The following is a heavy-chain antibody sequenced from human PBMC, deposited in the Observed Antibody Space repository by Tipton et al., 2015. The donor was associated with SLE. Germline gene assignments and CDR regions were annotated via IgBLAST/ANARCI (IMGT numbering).Heavy chain of an antibody. J-gene: IGHJ4*02. CDR2: IYYSGST. V-gene: IGHV4-39*07. D-gene: IGHD3-3*01. CDR3: ARGRFIDY. Sequence: LRLSCTVSAASVSTGSYYWSWIRQPPGKGLEWIGSIYYSGSTNYNPSLKSRVTISVDTSKNQFSLKLSSVTAADTAVYYCARGRFIDYWGQGTLVTVSS. CDR1: AASVSTGSYY.